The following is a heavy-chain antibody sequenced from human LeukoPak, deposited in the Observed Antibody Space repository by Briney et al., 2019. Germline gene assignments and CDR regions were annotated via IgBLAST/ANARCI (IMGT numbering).Heavy chain of an antibody. V-gene: IGHV3-21*01. CDR2: ISSSSSYI. D-gene: IGHD1-26*01. CDR1: RFTFSNYN. Sequence: GGSLRLSCATSRFTFSNYNMNWVRQAPGKGLEWVSSISSSSSYIFYADSVKGRFTISRDNAKNSLYLQMNSLRAEDTAVYYCARLEYYSGSYTGMDVWGQGTTVTVSS. CDR3: ARLEYYSGSYTGMDV. J-gene: IGHJ6*02.